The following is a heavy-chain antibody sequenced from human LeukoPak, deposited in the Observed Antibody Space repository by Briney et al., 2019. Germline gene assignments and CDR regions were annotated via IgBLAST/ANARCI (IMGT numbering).Heavy chain of an antibody. D-gene: IGHD3-10*01. V-gene: IGHV3-48*01. Sequence: GGSLRLSCAASGFTFSSYSMNWVRQAPGKGLEWVSYISSSSSTIYYADSVKGRFTISRDNSKNTLYLQMNSLRAEDTAVYYCARGGVNTMVRGVIRYYYMDVWGKGTTVTISS. CDR1: GFTFSSYS. J-gene: IGHJ6*03. CDR2: ISSSSSTI. CDR3: ARGGVNTMVRGVIRYYYMDV.